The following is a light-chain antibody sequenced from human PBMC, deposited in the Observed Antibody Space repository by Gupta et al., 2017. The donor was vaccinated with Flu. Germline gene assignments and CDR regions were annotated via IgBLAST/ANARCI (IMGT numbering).Light chain of an antibody. J-gene: IGLJ3*02. V-gene: IGLV1-47*01. CDR1: SSNIGINF. Sequence: QSVLTQPPSASGTPGQRVTISCSGSSSNIGINFVYWYQQLPGSAPKLLVYSSNQRPSGIPDRFSGSKAGTSASLAISGLRAEDEADYYCASWDDSRSGWVFGGGTKLTVL. CDR3: ASWDDSRSGWV. CDR2: SSN.